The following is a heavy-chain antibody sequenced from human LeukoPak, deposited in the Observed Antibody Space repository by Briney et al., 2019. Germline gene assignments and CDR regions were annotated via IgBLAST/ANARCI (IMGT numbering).Heavy chain of an antibody. CDR1: GYTFTSYG. CDR2: INPNSGGT. D-gene: IGHD3-9*01. Sequence: ASVKVSCKASGYTFTSYGISWVRQAPGQGLEWMGWINPNSGGTNYAQKFQGRVTMTRDTSISTAYMELSRLRSDDTAVYYCARDRGVGVLRYFDWPSGYWGQGTLVTVSS. V-gene: IGHV1-2*02. CDR3: ARDRGVGVLRYFDWPSGY. J-gene: IGHJ4*02.